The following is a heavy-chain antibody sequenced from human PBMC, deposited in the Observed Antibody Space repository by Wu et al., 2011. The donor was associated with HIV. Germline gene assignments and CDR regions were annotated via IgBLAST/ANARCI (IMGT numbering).Heavy chain of an antibody. V-gene: IGHV1-69-2*01. D-gene: IGHD1-1*01. CDR3: ARGYGITSSFGY. CDR2: VDPDDGET. Sequence: CLVDPDDGETKYSQRFLGRVTMTADTSTDTAFMELSSLRSDDSATYFCARGYGITSSFGYWGQGSLVTVSS. J-gene: IGHJ4*02.